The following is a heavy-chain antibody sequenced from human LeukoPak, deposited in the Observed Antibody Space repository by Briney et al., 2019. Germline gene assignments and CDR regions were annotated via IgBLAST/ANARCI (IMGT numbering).Heavy chain of an antibody. Sequence: GGSLRLSCAASGFTFSTYAMSWVRHAPGKGLEWVSAISGSGDGTYYADSVKGRFTISRDNSKNTLYLQMNSLRAEDTAVYYCAKGWIQLWLVVYWGQGTLVTVSS. V-gene: IGHV3-23*01. CDR3: AKGWIQLWLVVY. D-gene: IGHD5-18*01. J-gene: IGHJ4*02. CDR1: GFTFSTYA. CDR2: ISGSGDGT.